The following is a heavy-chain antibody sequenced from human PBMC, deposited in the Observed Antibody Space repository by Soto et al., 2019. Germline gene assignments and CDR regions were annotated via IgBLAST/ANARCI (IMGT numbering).Heavy chain of an antibody. CDR1: GFTFDNYA. D-gene: IGHD2-2*01. J-gene: IGHJ4*02. CDR2: KSWNRGMI. CDR3: TKSKEESRQLPPGFDL. V-gene: IGHV3-9*01. Sequence: GGSLRLSCAPSGFTFDNYAIHWVRQAPGKGLEWVWGKSWNRGMIDYADSVKGRFTISRDNARKSLYLQMKSLRVEDTALYFFTKSKEESRQLPPGFDLWGQGTLVTVSS.